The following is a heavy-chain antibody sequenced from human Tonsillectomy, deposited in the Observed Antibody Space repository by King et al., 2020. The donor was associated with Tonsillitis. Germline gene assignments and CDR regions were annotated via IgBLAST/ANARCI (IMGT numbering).Heavy chain of an antibody. CDR3: ARDAVAEFFFDY. J-gene: IGHJ4*02. V-gene: IGHV3-11*01. Sequence: QLVQSGGGLVKPGGSLRLSCAASGFTFSDYYMSWIRQAPGKGLEWVSYISRSGSTLYYAGSVKGRFTISRDNAKNSLYLQMINVRAEDTAVYYCARDAVAEFFFDYWGQGTLVTVSS. D-gene: IGHD6-19*01. CDR2: ISRSGSTL. CDR1: GFTFSDYY.